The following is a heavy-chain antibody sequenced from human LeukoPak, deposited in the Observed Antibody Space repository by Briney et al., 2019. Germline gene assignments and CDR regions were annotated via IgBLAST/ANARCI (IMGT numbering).Heavy chain of an antibody. J-gene: IGHJ3*02. Sequence: SVKVSSKASGGTFSSYAISWVRQAPGQGLDRMGRIIPIFGTANYAQNFQGRVTITADKSMSTAYMELSSLRSEDTAVYYCARRPYYYGSGSYEGALDIWGQGTMVIVSS. V-gene: IGHV1-69*06. CDR3: ARRPYYYGSGSYEGALDI. CDR2: IIPIFGTA. CDR1: GGTFSSYA. D-gene: IGHD3-10*01.